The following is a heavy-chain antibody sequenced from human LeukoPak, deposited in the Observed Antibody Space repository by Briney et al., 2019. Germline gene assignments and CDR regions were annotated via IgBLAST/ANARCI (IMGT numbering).Heavy chain of an antibody. CDR2: ISWNSGSI. V-gene: IGHV3-9*03. CDR3: ARTTVKTGNAFDI. Sequence: GRSLRLSCAASGFTFDDYAMHWVRQAPGKGLEWVSGISWNSGSIGYADSVKGRFTISRDNAKNSLYLQMNSLRAEDMALYYCARTTVKTGNAFDIWGQGTMVTVSS. J-gene: IGHJ3*02. CDR1: GFTFDDYA. D-gene: IGHD4-17*01.